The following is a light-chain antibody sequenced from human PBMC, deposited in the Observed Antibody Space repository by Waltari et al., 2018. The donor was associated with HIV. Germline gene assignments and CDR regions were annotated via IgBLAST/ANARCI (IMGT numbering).Light chain of an antibody. CDR1: SSKVGSNI. Sequence: QSVLAQPPSASGTPGQRVTISCSGSSSKVGSNIVNWYQQVPGTAPKLLIYSNNQRPSGVPDRCSGANSGTSASLAIIGLQSEDEADYYCAAWDDSLNAWVFGGGTKLTVL. J-gene: IGLJ3*02. CDR3: AAWDDSLNAWV. V-gene: IGLV1-44*01. CDR2: SNN.